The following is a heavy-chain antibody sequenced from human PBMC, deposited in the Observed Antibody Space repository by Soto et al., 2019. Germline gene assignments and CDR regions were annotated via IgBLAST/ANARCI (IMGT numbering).Heavy chain of an antibody. J-gene: IGHJ4*02. D-gene: IGHD3-3*01. CDR1: GYTFTSYD. CDR3: ARAPREWGFDY. V-gene: IGHV1-8*01. Sequence: AAVKVSCKASGYTFTSYDINWVRQATGQGPEWMGWMNPNSGNTGYAQKFQGRVTMTRSTSISTAYMELSSLRSDDTAVYYCARAPREWGFDYWGRGTVVSVPQ. CDR2: MNPNSGNT.